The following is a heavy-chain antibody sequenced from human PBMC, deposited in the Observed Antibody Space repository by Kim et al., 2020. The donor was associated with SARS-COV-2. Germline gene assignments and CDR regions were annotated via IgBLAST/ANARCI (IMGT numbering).Heavy chain of an antibody. Sequence: GSLRLSCTASGFTFSSYDMHWVRQATGKGLEWVSAIGTAGDTYYPGSVKGRFTISRENAKNSLYLQMNSLRAGDTAVYYCARGYSSSWYWAFDIWGQGTMVTVSS. CDR1: GFTFSSYD. D-gene: IGHD6-13*01. V-gene: IGHV3-13*01. CDR3: ARGYSSSWYWAFDI. CDR2: IGTAGDT. J-gene: IGHJ3*02.